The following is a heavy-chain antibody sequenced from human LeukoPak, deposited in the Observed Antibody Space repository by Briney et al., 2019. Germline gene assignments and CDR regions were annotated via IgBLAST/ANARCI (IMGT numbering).Heavy chain of an antibody. J-gene: IGHJ4*02. CDR1: GDNVSSNSAA. CDR2: TYYRSKWFN. CDR3: ARDNVGVGALRY. V-gene: IGHV6-1*01. Sequence: SQTLSVTCVISGDNVSSNSAAWNWIRQSPSRGLEWLGRTYYRSKWFNDSAPSVKSRLTINPDTSKNQFSLQLNSVTPEDTAVYYCARDNVGVGALRYWGQGTLVTVSS. D-gene: IGHD1-26*01.